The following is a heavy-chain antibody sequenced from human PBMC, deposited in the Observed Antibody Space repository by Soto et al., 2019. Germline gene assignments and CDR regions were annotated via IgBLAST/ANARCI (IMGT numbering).Heavy chain of an antibody. Sequence: SVKVSCKASGGTFSSYAISWVRQAPGQGLEWMGGIIPIFGTANYAQKFQGRVTITADESTSTAYMELSSLRSEGTAVYYCARARDGYNPGDYWGQGTLVTSPQ. V-gene: IGHV1-69*13. D-gene: IGHD5-12*01. CDR1: GGTFSSYA. CDR2: IIPIFGTA. CDR3: ARARDGYNPGDY. J-gene: IGHJ4*02.